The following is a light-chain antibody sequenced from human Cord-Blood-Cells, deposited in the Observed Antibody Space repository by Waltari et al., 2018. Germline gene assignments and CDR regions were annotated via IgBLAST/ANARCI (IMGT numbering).Light chain of an antibody. Sequence: QSALTQPASVSGSPGQSITISCTGTSSDVGSYNLVSWYQQHPGKAPKLMIYEVSKRPSGVSNRFSDSKSGNTASLKISGLQAEDEADYYCCSYAGSRVFGGGTKLTVL. J-gene: IGLJ3*02. CDR3: CSYAGSRV. CDR1: SSDVGSYNL. V-gene: IGLV2-23*02. CDR2: EVS.